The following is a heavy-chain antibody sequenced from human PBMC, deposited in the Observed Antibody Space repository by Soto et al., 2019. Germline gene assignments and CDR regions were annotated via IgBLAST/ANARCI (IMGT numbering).Heavy chain of an antibody. J-gene: IGHJ6*03. D-gene: IGHD6-6*01. CDR1: GYSFTSCW. V-gene: IGHV5-51*01. CDR3: ATPTLSYSSSPYYYYYMDV. Sequence: GESLKISCKGSGYSFTSCWIGWVRQMPGKGLEWMGIIYPGDSDTRYSPSFQGQVTISADKSTSTAYLQWSSLKASDTAMYYCATPTLSYSSSPYYYYYMDVWGKGTTVTVSS. CDR2: IYPGDSDT.